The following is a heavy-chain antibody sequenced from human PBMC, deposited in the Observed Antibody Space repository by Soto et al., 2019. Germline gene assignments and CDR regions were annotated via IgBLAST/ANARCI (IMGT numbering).Heavy chain of an antibody. CDR1: GYTFTSYD. V-gene: IGHV1-8*01. CDR2: MNPNGGNT. D-gene: IGHD3-22*01. Sequence: QVQLVQSGAEVKKPGASVRVSCKASGYTFTSYDINWVRQATGQGLEWMGWMNPNGGNTAYAQTFHGRVTTTRNTSIRTAYMELSSLRSEDTAVYYCPREKISGYYYDYWGQGTLVTVSS. J-gene: IGHJ4*02. CDR3: PREKISGYYYDY.